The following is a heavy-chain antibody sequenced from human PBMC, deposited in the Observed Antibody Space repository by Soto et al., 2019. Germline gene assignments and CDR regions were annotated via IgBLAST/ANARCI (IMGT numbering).Heavy chain of an antibody. D-gene: IGHD1-20*01. Sequence: EVQLVESGGGLVQPGGSLGLSCAASGFTFSAYWMSWVRQTPGKGLEWVANIKHDGSEKYYVDSVKGRFTISTDNAKNSLFLELSSLRAEDTAVFYCAIITRGFSMDVWGPGTTVTVSS. V-gene: IGHV3-7*01. CDR2: IKHDGSEK. J-gene: IGHJ6*02. CDR3: AIITRGFSMDV. CDR1: GFTFSAYW.